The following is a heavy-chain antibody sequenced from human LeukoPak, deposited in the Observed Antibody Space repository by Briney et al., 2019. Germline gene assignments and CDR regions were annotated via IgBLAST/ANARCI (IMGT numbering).Heavy chain of an antibody. V-gene: IGHV3-30*03. D-gene: IGHD7-27*01. Sequence: PGGSLRLSCAASGFTFSSYGMHWVRQAPGKGLEWVAVISYDGSNKYYADSVKGRFTISRDNSKNTLYLQMNSLRAEDTAVYYCARAWGDYYYYMGVWGKGTAVTVSS. J-gene: IGHJ6*03. CDR1: GFTFSSYG. CDR3: ARAWGDYYYYMGV. CDR2: ISYDGSNK.